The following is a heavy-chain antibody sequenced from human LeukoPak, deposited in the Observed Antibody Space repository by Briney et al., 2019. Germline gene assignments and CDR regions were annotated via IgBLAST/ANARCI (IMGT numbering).Heavy chain of an antibody. D-gene: IGHD3-10*02. CDR2: INRRGHT. CDR1: GFTFDRFT. V-gene: IGHV3-43*01. J-gene: IGHJ6*04. Sequence: GGSLRLSCAASGFTFDRFTIHWVRHTPGKGLEWVSLINRRGHTFYADSVKGRFTISRDNAKNSLYLQMNSLRAEDTAVYYCAELGITMIGGVWGKGTTVTISS. CDR3: AELGITMIGGV.